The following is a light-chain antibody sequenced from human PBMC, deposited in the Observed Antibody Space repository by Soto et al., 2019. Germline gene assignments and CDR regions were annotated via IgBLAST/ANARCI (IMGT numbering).Light chain of an antibody. CDR1: SSDVGAYNF. V-gene: IGLV2-8*01. CDR2: EVT. J-gene: IGLJ2*01. Sequence: QSALTQPPSASGSPGQSVTISCTGSSSDVGAYNFVSWYQQHPGKAPKLMIYEVTNRPSGVPDRFSGSKSGNTASLTVSGLQTEDEADYYCSSYAGSTNLIFGGVTQLTVL. CDR3: SSYAGSTNLI.